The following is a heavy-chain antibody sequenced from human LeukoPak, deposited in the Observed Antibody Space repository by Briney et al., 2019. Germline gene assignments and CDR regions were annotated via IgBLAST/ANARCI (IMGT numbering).Heavy chain of an antibody. J-gene: IGHJ6*02. CDR2: IKQDGSEK. CDR3: ARDNPLWHYYYYYGMDV. CDR1: GFTFSSYW. Sequence: PGGSLRLSCAASGFTFSSYWMSWVRQAPGKGLEWVANIKQDGSEKYYVDSVKGRFTISRDNAKNSLYLQMNSLRAEDTAVYYCARDNPLWHYYYYYGMDVWGQGTTVTVSS. D-gene: IGHD1-14*01. V-gene: IGHV3-7*01.